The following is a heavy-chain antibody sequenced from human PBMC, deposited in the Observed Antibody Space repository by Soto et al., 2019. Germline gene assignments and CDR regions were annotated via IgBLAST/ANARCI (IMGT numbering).Heavy chain of an antibody. CDR2: ISGSGGST. Sequence: TGGSLRLSCTASGFTFSSYAMSWVRQAPGKGLEWVSAISGSGGSTYYADSVKGQFTISRDNSKNTLYLQMNSLRAEDTAVYYCAKVGGVDYYGSGSYEGFRGMDVWGKGTTVTVSS. CDR3: AKVGGVDYYGSGSYEGFRGMDV. J-gene: IGHJ6*03. CDR1: GFTFSSYA. V-gene: IGHV3-23*01. D-gene: IGHD3-10*01.